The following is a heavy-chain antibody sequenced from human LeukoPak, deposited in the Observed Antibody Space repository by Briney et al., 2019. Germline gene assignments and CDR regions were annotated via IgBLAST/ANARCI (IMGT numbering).Heavy chain of an antibody. D-gene: IGHD5-12*01. CDR2: ISAYNSNT. V-gene: IGHV1-18*01. J-gene: IGHJ3*02. CDR1: GYTFKNYG. CDR3: ARISLSGFWSTLNAFDI. Sequence: ASVKVSCKASGYTFKNYGISWVRQAPGQGLEWMAWISAYNSNTNYAQKFQGRVTMTTDTSTDTAYVEVRSLRSDDTALYDCARISLSGFWSTLNAFDIWGQGTMVTVSP.